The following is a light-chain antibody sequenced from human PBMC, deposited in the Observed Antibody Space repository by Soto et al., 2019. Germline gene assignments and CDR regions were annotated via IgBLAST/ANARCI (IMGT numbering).Light chain of an antibody. CDR1: QSVSSSY. CDR3: QQYGSSPYT. V-gene: IGKV3-20*01. CDR2: GTS. J-gene: IGKJ2*01. Sequence: EIVLTQSPGTLSLSPGERATVSCRASQSVSSSYLAWYEKKPGQAPRLLIYGTSNRATGIPDRFSGSGSGTDFTLTISRLEPEDFAVYYCQQYGSSPYTFGQGTKLEIK.